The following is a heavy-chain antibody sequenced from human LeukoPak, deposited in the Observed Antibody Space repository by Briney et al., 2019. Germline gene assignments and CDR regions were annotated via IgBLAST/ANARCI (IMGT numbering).Heavy chain of an antibody. D-gene: IGHD5-18*01. CDR2: ISYSGRT. Sequence: SETLSLTCTVSGGSFSSGSYYWSWLRQPPGKGLEWIGYISYSGRTIYNPSLKSRVTISVDTSKNQFSLKLSSVSATDTAVYYCVSPRGFSYGYFDYGGQGTLVTVS. CDR1: GGSFSSGSYY. J-gene: IGHJ4*02. CDR3: VSPRGFSYGYFDY. V-gene: IGHV4-61*01.